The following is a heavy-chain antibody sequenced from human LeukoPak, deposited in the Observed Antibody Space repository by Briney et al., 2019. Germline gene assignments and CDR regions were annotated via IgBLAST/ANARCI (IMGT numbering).Heavy chain of an antibody. CDR1: GYIFTSYG. CDR3: ARCGYSDAWSCDH. V-gene: IGHV1-3*04. D-gene: IGHD5-18*01. J-gene: IGHJ5*02. CDR2: INTGNGNT. Sequence: ASVKVSCKASGYIFTSYGITWVRQAPGQRLEWMGWINTGNGNTEYSQKFQGRVTVTTDTSASTAYMELSSLRSEHTAVYYCARCGYSDAWSCDHWGQGTLVTVSS.